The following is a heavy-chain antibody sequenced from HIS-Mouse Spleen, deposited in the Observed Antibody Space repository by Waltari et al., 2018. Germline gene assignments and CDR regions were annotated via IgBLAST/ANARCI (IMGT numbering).Heavy chain of an antibody. J-gene: IGHJ4*02. Sequence: QVQLVESGVGVVHWRSLRLSCAASGCTFSSYAMHWVRQSPGKVLSWVAVISYDGSNKYYADSVKGRFTISRDNSKNTLYLQMNSLRAEDTAVYYCARRGYCSGGSCYYFDYWGQGTLVTVSS. CDR2: ISYDGSNK. D-gene: IGHD2-15*01. CDR1: GCTFSSYA. CDR3: ARRGYCSGGSCYYFDY. V-gene: IGHV3-30-3*01.